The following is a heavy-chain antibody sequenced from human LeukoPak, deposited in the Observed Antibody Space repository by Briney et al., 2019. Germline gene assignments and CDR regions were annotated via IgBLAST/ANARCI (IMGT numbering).Heavy chain of an antibody. CDR3: ARDQGDYDSSGYYHNWFDP. V-gene: IGHV3-23*01. CDR1: RFTFSNYA. Sequence: PGGSLRLSCAASRFTFSNYAMSWVRQAPGKGLEWVSSIRDSAYRTYYADSVKGRFTISRDNSKNSLYLQMNSLRVEDTAVYYCARDQGDYDSSGYYHNWFDPWGQGTLVTVSS. J-gene: IGHJ5*02. D-gene: IGHD3-22*01. CDR2: IRDSAYRT.